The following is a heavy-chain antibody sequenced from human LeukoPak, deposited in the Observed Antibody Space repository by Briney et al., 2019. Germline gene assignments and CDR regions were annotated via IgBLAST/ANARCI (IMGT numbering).Heavy chain of an antibody. J-gene: IGHJ4*02. CDR1: QFIFSTYA. CDR2: ISSSSSYI. Sequence: GGSLRLSCAASQFIFSTYAMSWVRQAPGKGLEWVSSISSSSSYIYYADSVKGRFTISRDDAKNSLYLQMNSLRAEDTAVYYCARVKYYGSGSHSFDYWGQGTLVTVSS. D-gene: IGHD3-10*01. CDR3: ARVKYYGSGSHSFDY. V-gene: IGHV3-21*01.